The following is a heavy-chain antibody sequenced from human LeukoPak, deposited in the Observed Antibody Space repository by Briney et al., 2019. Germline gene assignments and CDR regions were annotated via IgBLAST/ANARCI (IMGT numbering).Heavy chain of an antibody. CDR3: AKDRCSNGIGRYYYYMDV. D-gene: IGHD2-8*01. CDR1: GFTFSSYS. CDR2: ITSSSYT. J-gene: IGHJ6*03. Sequence: PGGSLRLSCAASGFTFSSYSLNWVRQAPGKGLEWASSITSSSYTYYADSLKGRFTISRDNAKNSLYLQMNSLRAEDTAVYYCAKDRCSNGIGRYYYYMDVWGKGTTVTISS. V-gene: IGHV3-21*01.